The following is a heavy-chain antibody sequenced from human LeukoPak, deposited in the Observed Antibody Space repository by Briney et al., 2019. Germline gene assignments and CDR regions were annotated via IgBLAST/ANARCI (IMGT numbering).Heavy chain of an antibody. D-gene: IGHD6-19*01. Sequence: GETLRLSCAASGFSFSDYGMSWVRQAPGKGLEWVSGISGSGGSTYYTDSVKGRFTISRDNSKNTLYLQMNSLRAEDTAVYYCAGQWLVQGYWGQGTLVTVSS. J-gene: IGHJ4*02. CDR1: GFSFSDYG. CDR2: ISGSGGST. CDR3: AGQWLVQGY. V-gene: IGHV3-23*01.